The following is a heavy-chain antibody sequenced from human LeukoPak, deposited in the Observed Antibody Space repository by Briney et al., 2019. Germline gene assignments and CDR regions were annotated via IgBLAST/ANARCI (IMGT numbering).Heavy chain of an antibody. CDR3: VKLARAAGGDGDY. Sequence: GGSLRLSCAASGFTFSSYDMNWVRQAPGKGLEYVSGITSDGSSTFYGDSVKGRFTISRDNSKNTLYLQMSSLRPEDTAVYYCVKLARAAGGDGDYSGQGTLVTVSS. CDR1: GFTFSSYD. V-gene: IGHV3-64D*09. D-gene: IGHD6-13*01. J-gene: IGHJ4*02. CDR2: ITSDGSST.